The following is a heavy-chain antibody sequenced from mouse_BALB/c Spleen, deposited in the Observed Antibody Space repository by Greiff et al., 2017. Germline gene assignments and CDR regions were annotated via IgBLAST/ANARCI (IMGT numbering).Heavy chain of an antibody. CDR2: IDPETGGT. CDR3: TVAAMDD. CDR1: GYTFTDYE. J-gene: IGHJ4*01. Sequence: VKLQESGAELVRPGASVTLSCKASGYTFTDYEMHWVKQTPVHGLEWIGAIDPETGGTAYNQKFKGKATLTADKSSSTAYMELRSLTSEDSAVYWSTVAAMDDWGQGTSVTVSS. D-gene: IGHD1-1*01. V-gene: IGHV1-15*01.